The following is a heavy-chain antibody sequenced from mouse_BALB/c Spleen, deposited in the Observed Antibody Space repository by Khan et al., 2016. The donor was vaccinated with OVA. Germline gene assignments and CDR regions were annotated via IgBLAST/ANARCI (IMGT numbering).Heavy chain of an antibody. CDR3: APAGTGDYFDY. D-gene: IGHD4-1*01. CDR1: GFNIKDTH. Sequence: EVQLQESGAELVKPGASVKLSCTASGFNIKDTHMHWVKQRPEQGLEWIGRIDPANDNSKYDPRFQGKATITADTSSNTAYLHLSSLTSEDTAVYYRAPAGTGDYFDYWGQGTTLTVSS. V-gene: IGHV14-3*02. CDR2: IDPANDNS. J-gene: IGHJ2*01.